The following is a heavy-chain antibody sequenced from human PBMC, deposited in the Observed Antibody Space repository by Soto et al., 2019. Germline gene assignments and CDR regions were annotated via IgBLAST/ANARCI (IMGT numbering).Heavy chain of an antibody. CDR3: ARGLSLPRFDY. CDR2: INHSGST. Sequence: SETLSLTCAVYGGSFSGYYWSWIRQPPGKGLEWIGEINHSGSTNYNPSLKSRVTISVDTSKNQFSLKLSSVTAADTAVYYCARGLSLPRFDYWGQGTLVTVSS. CDR1: GGSFSGYY. V-gene: IGHV4-34*01. J-gene: IGHJ4*02.